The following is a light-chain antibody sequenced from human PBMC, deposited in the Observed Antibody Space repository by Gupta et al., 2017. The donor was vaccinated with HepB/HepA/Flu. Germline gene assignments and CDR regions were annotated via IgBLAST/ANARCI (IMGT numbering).Light chain of an antibody. CDR3: QVWDSSIDIVL. J-gene: IGLJ2*01. Sequence: SYVLTQPPSVSVAPGPAATIACGGDNIGSKSVHWYLQKPGQAPVLVVYDDKDRPSGIPERFSGSNSGNTATLTISRVEAGDEADYYCQVWDSSIDIVLFGGGTKLTVL. CDR2: DDK. CDR1: NIGSKS. V-gene: IGLV3-21*02.